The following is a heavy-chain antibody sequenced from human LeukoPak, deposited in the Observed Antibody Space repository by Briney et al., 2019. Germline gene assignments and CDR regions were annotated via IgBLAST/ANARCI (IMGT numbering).Heavy chain of an antibody. V-gene: IGHV3-74*01. CDR3: AREMATSLGKQRDAFDI. CDR2: INSDGSST. J-gene: IGHJ3*02. CDR1: GFTFSSYW. D-gene: IGHD5-24*01. Sequence: GGSPRLSCAASGFTFSSYWMHWVRQVPGKGLVWVSRINSDGSSTSYADSVKGRFTISRDNAKNTLYLQMNSLRAEDSAVYYCAREMATSLGKQRDAFDIWGQGTMVTVSS.